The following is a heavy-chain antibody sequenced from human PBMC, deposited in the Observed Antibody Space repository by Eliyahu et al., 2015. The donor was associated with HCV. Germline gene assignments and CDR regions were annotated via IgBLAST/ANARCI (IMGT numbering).Heavy chain of an antibody. V-gene: IGHV1-18*01. Sequence: QVQLVQSGAEVKKPGASVRVSXXAFGYPXXSYGINWVRQAPGXGLEWMGWISTYNGNTNYAQNFQGXVTMXTDTSTTKAHMELRSLRTDDTAVYYCAKDYARTASPFDFWGQGTLVTVSS. D-gene: IGHD1-14*01. CDR1: GYPXXSYG. J-gene: IGHJ4*02. CDR3: AKDYARTASPFDF. CDR2: ISTYNGNT.